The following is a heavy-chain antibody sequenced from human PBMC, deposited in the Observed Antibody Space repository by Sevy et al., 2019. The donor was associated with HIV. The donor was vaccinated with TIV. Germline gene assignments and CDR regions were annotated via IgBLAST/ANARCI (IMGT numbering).Heavy chain of an antibody. J-gene: IGHJ4*02. CDR3: ARGHPHCSGGSCQKYYFDY. V-gene: IGHV3-53*01. Sequence: GGSLRLSCAASGFTVSSNYMSWVRQAPGKGLEWVSVIYSGGSTYHADSVKGRFTISRDNSKNTLYLQMNSLRAEDTAVYYCARGHPHCSGGSCQKYYFDYWGQGTLVTVSS. D-gene: IGHD2-15*01. CDR2: IYSGGST. CDR1: GFTVSSNY.